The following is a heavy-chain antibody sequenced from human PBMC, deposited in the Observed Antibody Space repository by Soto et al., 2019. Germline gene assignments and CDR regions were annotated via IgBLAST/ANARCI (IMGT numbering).Heavy chain of an antibody. V-gene: IGHV4-34*01. Sequence: SETLSLTCAVYSGSFSGYYLSWIRQPPGKGLEWIGEINHRGSTNYNPSLKSRVTISVDTSKNQFSLKLTSVTAADTAVYFCARGADPSRLPPFDSWGQGTLVTVSS. J-gene: IGHJ4*02. D-gene: IGHD2-2*01. CDR3: ARGADPSRLPPFDS. CDR1: SGSFSGYY. CDR2: INHRGST.